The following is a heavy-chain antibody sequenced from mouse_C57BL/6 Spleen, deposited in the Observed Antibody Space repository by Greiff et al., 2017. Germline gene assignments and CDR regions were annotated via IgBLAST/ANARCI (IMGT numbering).Heavy chain of an antibody. D-gene: IGHD1-1*01. CDR2: ISSGSSTI. CDR3: SRDYYGPYHCDV. V-gene: IGHV5-17*01. CDR1: GFTFSDYG. Sequence: VKLQQSGGGLVKPGGSLKLSCAASGFTFSDYGMHWVRQAPEKGLEWVAYISSGSSTIYYADTVKGRFTISRDNAKNTLFLHMTSLRSEDTAMYCCSRDYYGPYHCDVWGTGTTVTVSS. J-gene: IGHJ1*03.